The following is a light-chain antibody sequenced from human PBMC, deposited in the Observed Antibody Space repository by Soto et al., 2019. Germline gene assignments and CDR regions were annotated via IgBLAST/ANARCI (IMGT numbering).Light chain of an antibody. CDR3: VAWDDTLSAYV. J-gene: IGLJ1*01. V-gene: IGLV1-47*01. Sequence: QSVLTQPPSASGTPGQRITISCSGSSPNVGSYYVYWYQQFPGIAPKLLIYKNNKRPSGVPERFSGSKSGTSASLDISGLRTEDEADYYCVAWDDTLSAYVFGAGTKLTVL. CDR1: SPNVGSYY. CDR2: KNN.